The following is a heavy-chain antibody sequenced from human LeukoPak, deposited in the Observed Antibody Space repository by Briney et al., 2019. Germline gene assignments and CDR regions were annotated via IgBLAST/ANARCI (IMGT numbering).Heavy chain of an antibody. Sequence: SETLSLTGTVSGDSVSSGSYYWSWIRQPPGKGLELIGYIYYSGSTKYNPSLQSRVTISLDTSKDQFSLRLSSVTAADTAIYYCARLVITGYTSTWYLFDYWGQGTLVTVSS. J-gene: IGHJ4*02. CDR3: ARLVITGYTSTWYLFDY. V-gene: IGHV4-61*01. CDR2: IYYSGST. CDR1: GDSVSSGSYY. D-gene: IGHD6-13*01.